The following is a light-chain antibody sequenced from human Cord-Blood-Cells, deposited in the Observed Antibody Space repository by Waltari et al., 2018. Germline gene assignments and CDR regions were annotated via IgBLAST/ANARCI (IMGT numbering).Light chain of an antibody. Sequence: LTPPPASSAPPGPSATISCAGTSSVGGCNNVVSWDQQHPGKAPKLMIYEVSKRPSGVPNRFSGSKSGNTASLTVSGLQAEDEADYYCSSYTGSNTVVFGGGTKLTVL. J-gene: IGLJ2*01. CDR1: SSVGGCNNV. CDR3: SSYTGSNTVV. CDR2: EVS. V-gene: IGLV2-8*01.